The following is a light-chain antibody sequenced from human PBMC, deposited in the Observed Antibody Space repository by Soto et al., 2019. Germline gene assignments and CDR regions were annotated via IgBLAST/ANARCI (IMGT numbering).Light chain of an antibody. J-gene: IGLJ1*01. Sequence: QSALTQPASVSGSPGQSITISCTGTSSDVGGYNYVSWYQQHPGKAPKLMIYDVSNRPSGVSNRFSGSKSGNTASLTLSGLQAEDEADYSCSSYTSSSTPYAFGTGTKVTVL. CDR2: DVS. V-gene: IGLV2-14*01. CDR1: SSDVGGYNY. CDR3: SSYTSSSTPYA.